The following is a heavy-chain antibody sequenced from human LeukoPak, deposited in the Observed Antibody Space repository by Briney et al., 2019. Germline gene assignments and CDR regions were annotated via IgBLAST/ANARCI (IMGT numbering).Heavy chain of an antibody. D-gene: IGHD3-3*01. Sequence: GGSLRLSCAASGFTFSSCWMHWVRQARGKGLVWVSRINNDGSSTSYADSVKGRFTISRDNAKNTLYLAMNSLRDEDTAVYYCASVVGGYYPPVEAFDIWGQGTMVTVSS. V-gene: IGHV3-74*01. CDR2: INNDGSST. CDR3: ASVVGGYYPPVEAFDI. J-gene: IGHJ3*02. CDR1: GFTFSSCW.